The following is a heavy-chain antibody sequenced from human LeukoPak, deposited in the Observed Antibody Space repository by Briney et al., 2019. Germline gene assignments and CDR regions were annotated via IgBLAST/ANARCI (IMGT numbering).Heavy chain of an antibody. CDR3: ARGWDTGYGYYGMDV. J-gene: IGHJ6*02. V-gene: IGHV4-59*01. CDR1: GGSISGYY. CDR2: IYDSGTT. Sequence: SETLSLTCTVSGGSISGYYLSWIRQSPGKGLEWTGYIYDSGTTNYNPSLKSRVIMSVDTSKTQVSLKVRSVTAADTAVYYCARGWDTGYGYYGMDVWGQGTTVTVSS. D-gene: IGHD5-18*01.